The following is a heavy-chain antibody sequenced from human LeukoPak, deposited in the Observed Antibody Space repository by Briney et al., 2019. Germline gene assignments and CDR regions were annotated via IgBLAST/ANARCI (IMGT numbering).Heavy chain of an antibody. V-gene: IGHV4-34*01. Sequence: SQTLSLTCAVYGGSFSGYYWSWIRQPPGKGLEWIGEINHSGSTNYNPSLKSRVTISVDTSKNQFSLKLSSVTAADTAVDYCARGLRSSGYYRGQYFQHWGQGTLVTVSS. CDR3: ARGLRSSGYYRGQYFQH. CDR1: GGSFSGYY. D-gene: IGHD3-22*01. CDR2: INHSGST. J-gene: IGHJ1*01.